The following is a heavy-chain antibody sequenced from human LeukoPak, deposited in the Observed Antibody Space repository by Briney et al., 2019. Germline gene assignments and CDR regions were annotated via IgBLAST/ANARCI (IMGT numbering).Heavy chain of an antibody. J-gene: IGHJ4*02. CDR1: GGSISSYY. Sequence: SETLSLTCTVSGGSISSYYWGWIRQPPGKGLEWIGSIYYSGSTYYNPSLKSRVTISVDTSKNQFSLKLSSVTAADTAVYYCARHGVDRLGYSSGLVDYWGQGTLVTVSS. CDR2: IYYSGST. V-gene: IGHV4-39*01. CDR3: ARHGVDRLGYSSGLVDY. D-gene: IGHD6-19*01.